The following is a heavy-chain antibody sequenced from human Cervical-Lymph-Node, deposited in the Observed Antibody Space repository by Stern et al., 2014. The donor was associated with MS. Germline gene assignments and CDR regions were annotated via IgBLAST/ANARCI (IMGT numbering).Heavy chain of an antibody. Sequence: QVQLVQSGAEVKQPGSSVTVSCKASGGTFSSYAISWVRQVPGQGLAWMGGIIPCLGTANFGQKFQGRGTITADESTSTAYMELSSLRSEDTAVYYCAGGTPIAAAEHWGQGTLVTVSS. CDR1: GGTFSSYA. V-gene: IGHV1-69*11. CDR2: IIPCLGTA. CDR3: AGGTPIAAAEH. J-gene: IGHJ1*01. D-gene: IGHD6-13*01.